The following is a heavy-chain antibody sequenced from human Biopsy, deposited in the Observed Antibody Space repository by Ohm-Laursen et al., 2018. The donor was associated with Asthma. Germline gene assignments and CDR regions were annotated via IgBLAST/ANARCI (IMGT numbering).Heavy chain of an antibody. V-gene: IGHV3-30-3*01. CDR3: AREGVAGTHIED. Sequence: LSLTCAASRFTYEMHWVRQAPGKGLEWVAVISYDGSSIYYADSVKGRFTISRDNSKNTLSLQMNSLTAEDTAVYYCAREGVAGTHIEDWGQGTLVTVSS. CDR2: ISYDGSSI. D-gene: IGHD6-19*01. J-gene: IGHJ4*02. CDR1: RFTYE.